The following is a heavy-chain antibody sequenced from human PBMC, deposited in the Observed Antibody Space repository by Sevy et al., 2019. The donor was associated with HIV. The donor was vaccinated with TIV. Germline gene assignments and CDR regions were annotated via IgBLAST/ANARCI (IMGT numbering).Heavy chain of an antibody. Sequence: SQTLSLTCAISGDSVSSNSAAWNWIRQSPSRGLEWLGRTYYRSKWYNDYAVSVKSRITINPATSKNQFSLQLNSVTPEDTAVYYCAREGYYDYVWGSFRQWGQGTLVTVSS. J-gene: IGHJ4*02. CDR1: GDSVSSNSAA. D-gene: IGHD3-16*02. V-gene: IGHV6-1*01. CDR3: AREGYYDYVWGSFRQ. CDR2: TYYRSKWYN.